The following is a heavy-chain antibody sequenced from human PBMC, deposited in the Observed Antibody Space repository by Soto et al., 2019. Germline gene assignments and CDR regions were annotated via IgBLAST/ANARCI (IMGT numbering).Heavy chain of an antibody. V-gene: IGHV4-30-4*01. CDR2: IHNSGGP. CDR1: GASIYNGGYF. J-gene: IGHJ4*02. Sequence: PSETLSLTCSVSGASIYNGGYFWIWIRQSPGKGLEWIGNIHNSGGPYNNPSLKSRVTISADTSMNQFSLALTSVTAADTAMYYCARGPTAENVDSWGQGILVTVSS. CDR3: ARGPTAENVDS.